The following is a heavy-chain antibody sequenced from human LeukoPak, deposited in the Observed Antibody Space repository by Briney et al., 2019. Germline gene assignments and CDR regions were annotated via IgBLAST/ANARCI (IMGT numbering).Heavy chain of an antibody. D-gene: IGHD6-6*01. J-gene: IGHJ4*02. CDR3: ARTAARRFDY. CDR2: INPTGGST. Sequence: ASVKVSCKASGYAFPSYFMHWVRQAPGQGLEWMGIINPTGGSTTYAQKFQGRVTMTRDTSTSTVYMELSSLRSDDTAVYYCARTAARRFDYWGQGTLVTVSS. V-gene: IGHV1-46*01. CDR1: GYAFPSYF.